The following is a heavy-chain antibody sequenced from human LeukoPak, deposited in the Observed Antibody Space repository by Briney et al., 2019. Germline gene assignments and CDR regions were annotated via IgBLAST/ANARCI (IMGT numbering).Heavy chain of an antibody. CDR1: GFTFSSYA. J-gene: IGHJ4*02. Sequence: GGSLRLSCAASGFTFSSYAMSWVRQAPGKGLEWVSAISGSGGSTYYADSVKGRFTISRDDSKNTLYLQMNSLRAEDTAVYYCAKKAVGKTGDPGPFAGWGQGTLVTVSS. CDR3: AKKAVGKTGDPGPFAG. CDR2: ISGSGGST. V-gene: IGHV3-23*01. D-gene: IGHD4-17*01.